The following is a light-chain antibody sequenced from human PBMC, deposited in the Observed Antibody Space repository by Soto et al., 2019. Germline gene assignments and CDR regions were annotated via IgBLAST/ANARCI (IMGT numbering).Light chain of an antibody. CDR3: QQEGRSHPRT. J-gene: IGKJ1*01. CDR1: QSVTSSY. Sequence: EIVLTQSPGTLSLSPGERATLSCRASQSVTSSYLSWWQQKPGQAPRLLVYDASNRATGIPARFSCSGSGRDFTLRIGRLEPDDFCVHYRQQEGRSHPRTSGQGTRVDIK. CDR2: DAS. V-gene: IGKV3-20*01.